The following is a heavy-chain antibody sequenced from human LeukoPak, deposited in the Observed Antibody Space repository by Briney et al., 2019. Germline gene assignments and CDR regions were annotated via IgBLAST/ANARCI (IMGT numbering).Heavy chain of an antibody. Sequence: SETLSLTCAVYGGSFSGYYWNWIRQPPGKGPEWIGEISHSGSTNYNPSLESRVTISLDTSKNQFSLKLSSVTAADTAVYHCARVRPYDYIWGTKRRYYFDYWGQGTLVTVSS. CDR2: ISHSGST. D-gene: IGHD3-16*01. V-gene: IGHV4-34*01. CDR3: ARVRPYDYIWGTKRRYYFDY. J-gene: IGHJ4*02. CDR1: GGSFSGYY.